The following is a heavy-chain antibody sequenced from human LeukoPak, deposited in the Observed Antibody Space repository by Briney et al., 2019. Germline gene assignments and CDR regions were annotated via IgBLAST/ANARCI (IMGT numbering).Heavy chain of an antibody. CDR2: INWNGGST. Sequence: GGSLRLSCAASGFTFSNAWMSWVRQAPGKGLEWVSGINWNGGSTGYADSVKGRLTISRDNAKNSLYLQMNSLRAEDTALYYCARGTLKAAATDFDYWGQGTLVTVSS. V-gene: IGHV3-20*04. D-gene: IGHD6-13*01. CDR3: ARGTLKAAATDFDY. J-gene: IGHJ4*02. CDR1: GFTFSNAW.